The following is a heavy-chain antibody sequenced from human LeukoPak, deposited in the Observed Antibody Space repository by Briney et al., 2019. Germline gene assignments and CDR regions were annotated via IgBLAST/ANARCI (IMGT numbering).Heavy chain of an antibody. CDR3: ARDRLTTDAFDI. J-gene: IGHJ3*02. CDR1: GFTFNSYW. D-gene: IGHD3-22*01. Sequence: GGSLRLSCAASGFTFNSYWMHWVRQAPGKGLVWVSRINSDGSGTSDADFVKGRFTISRDNSKNTLYLKMHSLRAEDTAMYYCARDRLTTDAFDIWGQGTMVTVSS. CDR2: INSDGSGT. V-gene: IGHV3-74*01.